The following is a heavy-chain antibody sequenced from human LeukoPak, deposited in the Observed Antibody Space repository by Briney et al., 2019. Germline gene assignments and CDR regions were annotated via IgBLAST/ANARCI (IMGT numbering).Heavy chain of an antibody. V-gene: IGHV3-9*01. J-gene: IGHJ6*02. CDR2: ISWNSGSI. CDR1: GFTFDDYA. Sequence: ARSLRLSCAASGFTFDDYAMHWVRQAPGKGLEWVSGISWNSGSIGYADSVKGRFTISRDNAKNSLYLQMNSLRAGDTALYYCAKGQSYYYYGMDVWGPGTTVTVSS. CDR3: AKGQSYYYYGMDV.